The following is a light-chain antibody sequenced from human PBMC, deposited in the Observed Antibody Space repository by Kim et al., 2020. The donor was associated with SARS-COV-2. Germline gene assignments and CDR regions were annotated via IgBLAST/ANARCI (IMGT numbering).Light chain of an antibody. CDR1: QDIRND. CDR3: LQDYDYPLT. J-gene: IGKJ4*01. CDR2: AAS. V-gene: IGKV1-6*01. Sequence: AIQVTQSPSSLSASVGDRVTITCRASQDIRNDLGWYRQKPGKAPKLLIYAASSLQSGVPSRFSGSGSGTDFTLTINSLQPEDFATYYCLQDYDYPLTFGGGTKVDIK.